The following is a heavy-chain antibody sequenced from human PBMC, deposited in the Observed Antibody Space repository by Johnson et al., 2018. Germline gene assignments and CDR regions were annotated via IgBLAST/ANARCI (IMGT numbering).Heavy chain of an antibody. V-gene: IGHV1-8*01. J-gene: IGHJ6*04. D-gene: IGHD2-8*02. CDR2: LNPNGGNT. CDR1: GYTFTSSD. Sequence: QVQLVESGAEVKEPGASVTVSCEASGYTFTSSDICWVRQATGQGLEWMGCLNPNGGNTGYAQKFQGRVSMTRNTSIRTAYMELSSRRSEDTGVYYCAKRAAPTGGTLDVWGKGTTVTVSS. CDR3: AKRAAPTGGTLDV.